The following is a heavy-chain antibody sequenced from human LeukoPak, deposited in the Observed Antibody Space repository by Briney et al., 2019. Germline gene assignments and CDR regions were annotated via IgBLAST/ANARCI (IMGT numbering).Heavy chain of an antibody. CDR3: ARDKRSTYYFDY. V-gene: IGHV3-74*01. D-gene: IGHD3-16*01. CDR2: INSDGSST. J-gene: IGHJ4*02. CDR1: GFTFSSYS. Sequence: GGSLRLSCIASGFTFSSYSMNWVRQAPGKGLVWVSRINSDGSSTSYADSVKGRFTISRDNAKNTLYLQMNSLRAEDTAVYYCARDKRSTYYFDYWGQGTLVTVSS.